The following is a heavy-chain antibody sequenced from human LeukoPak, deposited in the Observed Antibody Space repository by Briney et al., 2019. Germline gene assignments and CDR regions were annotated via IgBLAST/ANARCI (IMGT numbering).Heavy chain of an antibody. J-gene: IGHJ6*02. Sequence: SETLSLTCTVSGGSISSYYWSWIRQPPGKGLEWIAYIDYRGSTTYNPSLKSRVTISVDTSRNQFSLKLSSVTAADTAVYYCARDPGRAMDVWGQGTTVTVSS. V-gene: IGHV4-59*01. CDR1: GGSISSYY. CDR3: ARDPGRAMDV. CDR2: IDYRGST.